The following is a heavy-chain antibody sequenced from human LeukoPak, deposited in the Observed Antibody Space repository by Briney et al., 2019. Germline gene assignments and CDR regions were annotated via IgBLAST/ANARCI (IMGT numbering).Heavy chain of an antibody. CDR1: GLTFSSYS. CDR2: ISSSSSTI. Sequence: GGSLRLSCAASGLTFSSYSMNWVRQAPGKGLEWVSYISSSSSTIYYADSVKGRFTISRDNAKNSLYLQMNSLRAEDTAVYYCARKGESYVLDYWGRGTLVTVSS. J-gene: IGHJ4*02. CDR3: ARKGESYVLDY. V-gene: IGHV3-48*01. D-gene: IGHD5-18*01.